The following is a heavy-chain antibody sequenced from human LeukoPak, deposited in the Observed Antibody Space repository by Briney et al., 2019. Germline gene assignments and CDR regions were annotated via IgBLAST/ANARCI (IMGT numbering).Heavy chain of an antibody. J-gene: IGHJ4*02. V-gene: IGHV3-64*01. CDR2: ISSNGGST. CDR3: ARGGGAVAGIPFDY. Sequence: GGSLRLSCAASGFTFSSYAMHWIRQAPGKGLEYVSAISSNGGSTYYANSVKGRFTISRDNSKNTLYLQMGSLRAEDMAVYYCARGGGAVAGIPFDYWGQGTLVTVSS. D-gene: IGHD6-19*01. CDR1: GFTFSSYA.